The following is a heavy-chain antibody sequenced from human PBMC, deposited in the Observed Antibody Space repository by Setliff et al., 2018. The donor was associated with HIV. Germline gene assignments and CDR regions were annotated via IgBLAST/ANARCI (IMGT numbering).Heavy chain of an antibody. CDR2: IFPGDSET. CDR1: GYSFPNDW. Sequence: GESLKISCKDSGYSFPNDWIGWVRQMPGKGLEWVAIIFPGDSETRYSPSFEGQVTISADRSIHTVYLQWSSLRASDTAIYYCTRRRRAPGTESLEAYWGQGTLVTVSS. CDR3: TRRRRAPGTESLEAY. J-gene: IGHJ4*02. D-gene: IGHD1-26*01. V-gene: IGHV5-51*01.